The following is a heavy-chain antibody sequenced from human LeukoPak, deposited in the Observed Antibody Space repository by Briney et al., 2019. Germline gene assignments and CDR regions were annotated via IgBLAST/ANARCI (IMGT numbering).Heavy chain of an antibody. D-gene: IGHD3-16*02. Sequence: GGSLRLSCAASGFIFTTYAMHWVRQAPGKGLEWVAIISYDGNYRNYADSVKGRFTISRDNSKNTLYLQMNSLGAEDTAMYYCTRPAPPGGIVYGFHIWGQGTMVTVSS. J-gene: IGHJ3*02. V-gene: IGHV3-30*03. CDR3: TRPAPPGGIVYGFHI. CDR1: GFIFTTYA. CDR2: ISYDGNYR.